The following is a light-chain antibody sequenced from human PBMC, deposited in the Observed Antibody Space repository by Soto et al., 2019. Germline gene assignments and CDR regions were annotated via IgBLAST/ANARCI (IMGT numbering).Light chain of an antibody. V-gene: IGKV3-11*01. CDR1: HSVDSY. CDR2: DAS. Sequence: EIVLTQSPATLSLSPGERATLSCRASHSVDSYLAWYQHKPGQAPRLLIYDASNRAPGIPARFSGSGSGTDFTLPSSSLEPGDFALYYCQQRRDWPLFTFGPGTKVDVK. J-gene: IGKJ3*01. CDR3: QQRRDWPLFT.